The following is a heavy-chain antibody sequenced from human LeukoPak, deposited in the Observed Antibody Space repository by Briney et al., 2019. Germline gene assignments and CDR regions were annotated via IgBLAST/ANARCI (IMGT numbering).Heavy chain of an antibody. CDR2: IWYDGSDK. Sequence: GGSVRLSCAASGFTFSSHGMHWVRQAPGKGLEWVAVIWYDGSDKYYADSVKGRFSISRDNSKNTLYLQMNSLRAEDTAVYYCARDLAAAGNYYYYGMDVWGQGTTVTVSS. CDR1: GFTFSSHG. CDR3: ARDLAAAGNYYYYGMDV. J-gene: IGHJ6*02. V-gene: IGHV3-33*01. D-gene: IGHD6-13*01.